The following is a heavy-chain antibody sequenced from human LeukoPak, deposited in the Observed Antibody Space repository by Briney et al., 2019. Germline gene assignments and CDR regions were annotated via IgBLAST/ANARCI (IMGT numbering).Heavy chain of an antibody. CDR3: ARGSRGGYNWFDP. V-gene: IGHV4-59*01. CDR1: GGSISSYY. CDR2: IHYSGST. D-gene: IGHD3-16*01. Sequence: PSETLSLTRTVSGGSISSYYWSWIRQSPGKGLEWIGYIHYSGSTNYNPSLKSRVTISVDTSKNQFSLRLNSVTAADTALYYCARGSRGGYNWFDPWGQGTLVIVSS. J-gene: IGHJ5*02.